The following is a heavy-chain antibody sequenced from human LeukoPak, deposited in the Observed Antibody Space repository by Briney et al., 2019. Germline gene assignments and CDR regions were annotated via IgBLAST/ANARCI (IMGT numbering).Heavy chain of an antibody. Sequence: SETLSLTCTVSGGSISSYYWSWIRQPPGKGLEWIGYIYYSGSTNYNPSLKSRVTISVDTSKNQFSLKLSSVTAADTALYYCARAFGTRTYCGGDCYPPYYFDYWGQGTLVTVSS. CDR3: ARAFGTRTYCGGDCYPPYYFDY. D-gene: IGHD2-21*02. CDR1: GGSISSYY. J-gene: IGHJ4*02. CDR2: IYYSGST. V-gene: IGHV4-59*01.